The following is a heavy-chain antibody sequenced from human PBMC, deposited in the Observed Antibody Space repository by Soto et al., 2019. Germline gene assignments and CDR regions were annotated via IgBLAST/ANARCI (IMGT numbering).Heavy chain of an antibody. CDR3: ARGLKLLRTYYYYYGMDV. CDR2: INHSGST. Sequence: WETLSLTCAVYGGSFSGYYWSWIRQPPGKGLEWIGEINHSGSTNYNPSLKSRVTISVDTSKNQFSLKLSSVTAADTAVYYCARGLKLLRTYYYYYGMDVWGQGTTVTVSS. D-gene: IGHD2-15*01. CDR1: GGSFSGYY. J-gene: IGHJ6*02. V-gene: IGHV4-34*01.